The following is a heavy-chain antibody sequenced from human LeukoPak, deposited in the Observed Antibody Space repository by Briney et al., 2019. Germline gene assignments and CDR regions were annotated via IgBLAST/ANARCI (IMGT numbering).Heavy chain of an antibody. J-gene: IGHJ4*02. CDR2: IHYSGST. CDR1: GGSISSHY. V-gene: IGHV4-59*11. Sequence: SETLSLTCTVSGGSISSHYWNWLRQPPGRGLEWIGYIHYSGSTNYNPSLKSRVTISVDTSKNQFSLKLSSVTAADTAVYYCARDDKGRDGYNYLDYWGQGTLVTVSA. D-gene: IGHD5-24*01. CDR3: ARDDKGRDGYNYLDY.